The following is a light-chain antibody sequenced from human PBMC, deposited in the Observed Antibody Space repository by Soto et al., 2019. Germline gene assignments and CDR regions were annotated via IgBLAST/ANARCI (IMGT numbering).Light chain of an antibody. Sequence: IQLTQSPSSLSASVGDRVTITCRASQGISSYLAWYQQKPGKAPKLLIYAASTLQSGVPSRFSGSGSGTDFTLTISSLRPEDFATYYCQQLNSYSYTFGQGTKLEIK. CDR1: QGISSY. CDR2: AAS. J-gene: IGKJ2*01. CDR3: QQLNSYSYT. V-gene: IGKV1-9*01.